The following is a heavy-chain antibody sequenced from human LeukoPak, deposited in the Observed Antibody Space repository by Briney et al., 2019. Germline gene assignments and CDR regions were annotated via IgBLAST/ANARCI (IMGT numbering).Heavy chain of an antibody. Sequence: SSESLSLTCTASGGSISSYYWNWIRQPPGKGLEWIGYIYYSGSTNYNPSLKSRVTISVATSKNQISLKLSSVTAADKAAYYCARYIFLEWFSVGNYMDVWGKGTTVTVSS. D-gene: IGHD3-3*01. V-gene: IGHV4-59*01. CDR2: IYYSGST. J-gene: IGHJ6*03. CDR1: GGSISSYY. CDR3: ARYIFLEWFSVGNYMDV.